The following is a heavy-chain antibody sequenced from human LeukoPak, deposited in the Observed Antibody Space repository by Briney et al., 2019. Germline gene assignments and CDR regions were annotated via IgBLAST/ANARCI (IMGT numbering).Heavy chain of an antibody. J-gene: IGHJ4*02. D-gene: IGHD5-18*01. CDR2: IDPSSGNT. CDR3: ATYPGPTIQGSFDY. CDR1: GYALTNYY. V-gene: IGHV1-46*01. Sequence: ASVKVSCKASGYALTNYYMSWVRQAPGQGPEWIGAIDPSSGNTQFAPKFEGRVTVTTDTSTSTVYMEMSSLRSDDTAMYYCATYPGPTIQGSFDYWGQGTLVTVSS.